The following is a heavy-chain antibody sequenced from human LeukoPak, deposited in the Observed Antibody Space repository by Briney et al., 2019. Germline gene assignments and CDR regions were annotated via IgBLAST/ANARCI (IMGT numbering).Heavy chain of an antibody. CDR2: INSDGSST. J-gene: IGHJ5*02. CDR1: GFTFSSYW. V-gene: IGHV3-74*01. D-gene: IGHD6-19*01. CDR3: ARALAVAGTGGFDP. Sequence: PGGSLRLSCAASGFTFSSYWTHWVRQAPGKGLVWVSRINSDGSSTSYADSVKGRFTISRDNAKNTLYLQMNSLRAEDTAVYYCARALAVAGTGGFDPWGQGTLVTVSS.